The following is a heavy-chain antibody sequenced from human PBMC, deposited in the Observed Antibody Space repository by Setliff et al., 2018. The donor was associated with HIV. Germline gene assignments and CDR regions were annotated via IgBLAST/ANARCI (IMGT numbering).Heavy chain of an antibody. CDR1: GFTFSDFS. V-gene: IGHV3-11*04. J-gene: IGHJ6*03. D-gene: IGHD5-18*01. Sequence: GSLRLSCAASGFTFSDFSMSWIRQAPGKGLEWISYISSSDNTMYYADSVKGRFTISRDNSKNTLYLQMNSLRAEDTAVYYCARDQWGYSYGYYYYYYMDVWGKGTTVTVSS. CDR3: ARDQWGYSYGYYYYYYMDV. CDR2: ISSSDNTM.